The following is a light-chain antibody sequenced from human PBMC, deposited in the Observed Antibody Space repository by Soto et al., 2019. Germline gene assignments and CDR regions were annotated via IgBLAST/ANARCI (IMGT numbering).Light chain of an antibody. CDR1: SSDVGGYNY. V-gene: IGLV2-14*01. CDR3: SSYTSSSTLYV. Sequence: QSALTQPASVSGSPGQSITISCTGTSSDVGGYNYVSWYQQHPGKAPKLIFYDVSNRPSGFSDRFSASKSGSTASLTISGLQAEDEADYYCSSYTSSSTLYVFGTGTKVTVL. J-gene: IGLJ1*01. CDR2: DVS.